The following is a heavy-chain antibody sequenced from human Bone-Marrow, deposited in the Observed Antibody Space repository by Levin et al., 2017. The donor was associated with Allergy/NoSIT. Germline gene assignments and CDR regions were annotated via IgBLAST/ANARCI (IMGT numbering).Heavy chain of an antibody. CDR2: MSYSGKI. D-gene: IGHD5-24*01. CDR3: ARFLFEGDDYNYGLQVIDY. Sequence: SETLSLTCTVSGASISSRSYYWGWIRQPPGKGLEWIGSMSYSGKIFHNSSLQSRVTISVDTSKKQLSLKLTSVTAADSAVYTGARFLFEGDDYNYGLQVIDYWGRGTLVTVSS. J-gene: IGHJ4*02. V-gene: IGHV4-39*07. CDR1: GASISSRSYY.